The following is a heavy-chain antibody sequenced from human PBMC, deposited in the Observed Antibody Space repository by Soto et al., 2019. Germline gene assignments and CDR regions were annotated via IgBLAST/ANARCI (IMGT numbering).Heavy chain of an antibody. J-gene: IGHJ4*02. D-gene: IGHD1-26*01. CDR2: IWYDGSNK. Sequence: VQLLESGGGVVQPGRSLRLSCAASGFTFSSYGMHWVRQAPGKGLEWVAVIWYDGSNKYYADSVKGRFTISRDNSKNTLYLQMNSLRAEDTAVYYCARPGGELYYFDYWGQGTLVTVSS. CDR1: GFTFSSYG. CDR3: ARPGGELYYFDY. V-gene: IGHV3-33*01.